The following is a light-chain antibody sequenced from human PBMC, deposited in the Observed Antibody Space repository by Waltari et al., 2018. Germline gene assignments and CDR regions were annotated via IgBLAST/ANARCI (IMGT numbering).Light chain of an antibody. CDR1: DSAVGAYDF. V-gene: IGLV2-14*01. CDR3: SSYTTSSAPGV. Sequence: QSALTQPASVSGSPGQSITISCSGTDSAVGAYDFVSWYQQHPVKAPPLLIYEVSNRPSGISKRFSASKSGNTASLTISGLQAEDEADYYCSSYTTSSAPGVFGTGTRVTVL. CDR2: EVS. J-gene: IGLJ1*01.